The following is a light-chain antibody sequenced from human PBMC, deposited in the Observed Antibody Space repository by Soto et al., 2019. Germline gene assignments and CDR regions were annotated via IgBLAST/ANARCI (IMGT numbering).Light chain of an antibody. CDR1: SSNIGAGYD. J-gene: IGLJ1*01. V-gene: IGLV1-40*01. CDR3: QSYDSTLSGSYV. Sequence: QSVLTQPPSVSGAPGQRVTISCTGSSSNIGAGYDVHWYQQLPGTAPKVLIYGNNNRPSGVPDRFSGSKSGTSASLAITGLQAEDEADYYCQSYDSTLSGSYVFGTGNKLTVL. CDR2: GNN.